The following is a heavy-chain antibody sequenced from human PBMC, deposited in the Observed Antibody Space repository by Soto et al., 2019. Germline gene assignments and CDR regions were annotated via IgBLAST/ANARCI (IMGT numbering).Heavy chain of an antibody. D-gene: IGHD2-15*01. CDR2: INHSGST. J-gene: IGHJ6*02. CDR3: ARGGYCSGGSCYPHYYYYYGMDV. Sequence: SETLSLTCAVSGGSISSSNWWSWVRQPPGKGLEWIGEINHSGSTNYNPSLKSRVTISVDTSKNQFSLKLSSVTAADTAVYYCARGGYCSGGSCYPHYYYYYGMDVWGQGTTVTVSS. V-gene: IGHV4-4*02. CDR1: GGSISSSNW.